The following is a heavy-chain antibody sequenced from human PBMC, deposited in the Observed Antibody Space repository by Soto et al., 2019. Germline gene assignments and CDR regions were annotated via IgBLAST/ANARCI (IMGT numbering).Heavy chain of an antibody. J-gene: IGHJ3*02. CDR1: GFTFSSYA. Sequence: EVQLLESGGGLVQPGGSLRLSCAASGFTFSSYAMSWVRQAPGKGLEWVSAISGSGGSTYYADSVKGRFIISRDNSKNTLYLQMNSLRAEDTAVYYCAKDRGDDYGDSYAFDIWGQGTMVTVSS. CDR3: AKDRGDDYGDSYAFDI. V-gene: IGHV3-23*01. D-gene: IGHD4-17*01. CDR2: ISGSGGST.